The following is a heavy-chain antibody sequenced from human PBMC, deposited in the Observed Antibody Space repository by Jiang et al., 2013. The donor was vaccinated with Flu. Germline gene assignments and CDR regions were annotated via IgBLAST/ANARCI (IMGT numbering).Heavy chain of an antibody. CDR2: ISAASGNT. V-gene: IGHV1-3*01. Sequence: WMGWISAASGNTRYSQKFQGRVTLPGTHPRAQSYMELSSLTSEDTAVYYCARDDGSGWVNEHFHHWGQGTLVTVSS. D-gene: IGHD6-19*01. J-gene: IGHJ1*01. CDR3: ARDDGSGWVNEHFHH.